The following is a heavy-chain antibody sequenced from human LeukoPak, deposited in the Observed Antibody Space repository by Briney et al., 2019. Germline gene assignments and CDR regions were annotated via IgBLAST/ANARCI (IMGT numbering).Heavy chain of an antibody. CDR3: AKKEAVAGFAIDY. V-gene: IGHV3-30*18. D-gene: IGHD6-19*01. Sequence: GGSLRLSCAASGFTFSSYGMHWVRQAPGKGLEWVAVISYDGSNKYYADSVKGRFTISRDNSKNTLYLQMNSLRAEDTAVYYCAKKEAVAGFAIDYWGQGTLVTVSS. J-gene: IGHJ4*02. CDR1: GFTFSSYG. CDR2: ISYDGSNK.